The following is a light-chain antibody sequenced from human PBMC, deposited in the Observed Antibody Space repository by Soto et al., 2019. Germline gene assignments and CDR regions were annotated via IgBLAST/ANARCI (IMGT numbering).Light chain of an antibody. V-gene: IGLV1-40*01. CDR3: QSYDSSLSGSYVV. J-gene: IGLJ2*01. Sequence: QSVLTQPPSVSSAPGQRVTISCTGSSSNIGAGYHVHWYQQLPGTAPKLLIYGNSNRPSGVPDRFSGSKSGTSASLAISGLQAEDEADYYCQSYDSSLSGSYVVFGGGTKLTV. CDR2: GNS. CDR1: SSNIGAGYH.